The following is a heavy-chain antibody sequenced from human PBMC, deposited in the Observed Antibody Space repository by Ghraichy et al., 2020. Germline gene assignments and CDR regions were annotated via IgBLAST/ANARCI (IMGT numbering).Heavy chain of an antibody. V-gene: IGHV6-1*01. J-gene: IGHJ5*02. Sequence: TLSLTCAISGDSVSSNSAAWNWIRQSPSRGLEWLGRTYYRSKWSNDYAVSVKSRMTINPDTSKNQFSLQLNSVTPEDTAVYYCARQFCGGRCYNNWFDPWGQGTLVTVSS. CDR1: GDSVSSNSAA. D-gene: IGHD2-15*01. CDR2: TYYRSKWSN. CDR3: ARQFCGGRCYNNWFDP.